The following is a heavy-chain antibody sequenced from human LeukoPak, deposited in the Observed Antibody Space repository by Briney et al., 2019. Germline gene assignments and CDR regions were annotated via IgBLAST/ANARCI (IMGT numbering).Heavy chain of an antibody. CDR1: CYIFTNFF. D-gene: IGHD1-26*01. V-gene: IGHV1-46*01. Sequence: ATEKVSCKASCYIFTNFFLHWVREVRGQGLEWMGRVNPSYSGTLYGQKFQGRLTVNRDTPTTTLYMALDSLTTEDTAVYYCAREVMTGVGATDYWGQGALVTVSS. CDR3: AREVMTGVGATDY. CDR2: VNPSYSGT. J-gene: IGHJ4*02.